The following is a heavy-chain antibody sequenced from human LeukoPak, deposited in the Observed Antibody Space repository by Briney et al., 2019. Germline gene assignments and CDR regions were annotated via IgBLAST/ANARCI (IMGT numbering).Heavy chain of an antibody. CDR2: ISSSSSYI. J-gene: IGHJ5*02. D-gene: IGHD5-12*01. V-gene: IGHV3-21*01. CDR3: ARRIVAGPLDP. CDR1: GFTFSSCS. Sequence: GGSLRLSCAASGFTFSSCSMNWVRQAPGKGLEWVSSISSSSSYIYYADSVKGRFTISRDNAKNSLYLQMNSLRAEDTAVYYCARRIVAGPLDPWGQGTLVTVSS.